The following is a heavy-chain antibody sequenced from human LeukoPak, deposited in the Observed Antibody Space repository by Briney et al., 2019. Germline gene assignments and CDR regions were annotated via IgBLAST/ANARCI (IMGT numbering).Heavy chain of an antibody. D-gene: IGHD2-15*01. CDR1: GFNFNSYA. V-gene: IGHV3-30-3*01. CDR3: ARDRRYCGGGSCYFDYFFDY. CDR2: ISYDVSIN. J-gene: IGHJ4*02. Sequence: GRSLRLSCAASGFNFNSYAVHWVRQAPGKGLEWVAVISYDVSINFYAASVKGRFTISRDNSKNTLYLQMNSLRAEDSALYFCARDRRYCGGGSCYFDYFFDYWGQGTLVTVSS.